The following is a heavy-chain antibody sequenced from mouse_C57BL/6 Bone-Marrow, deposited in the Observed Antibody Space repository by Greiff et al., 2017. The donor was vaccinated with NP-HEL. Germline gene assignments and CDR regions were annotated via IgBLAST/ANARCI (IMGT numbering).Heavy chain of an antibody. J-gene: IGHJ4*01. V-gene: IGHV1-52*01. Sequence: QVQLQQPGAELVRPGSSVKLSCKASGYTFTSYWMHWVKQRPIQGLEWIGNIDPSDSETHYNQKFKDKATLTVDKSSSTAYMQLSSLTSEDSAVYYCAREDYSSMDYWGQGTSVTVSS. CDR3: AREDYSSMDY. D-gene: IGHD1-1*01. CDR2: IDPSDSET. CDR1: GYTFTSYW.